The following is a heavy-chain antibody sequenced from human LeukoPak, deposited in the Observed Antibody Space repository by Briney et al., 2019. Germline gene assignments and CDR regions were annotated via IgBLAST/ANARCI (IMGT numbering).Heavy chain of an antibody. V-gene: IGHV5-51*01. J-gene: IGHJ5*02. CDR3: ARRGVDHNWFDP. CDR1: GYSFATYW. Sequence: GESLKISCKGSGYSFATYWIAWVRRMPGKGLEWLGIIYPGDSDTRYGPSFQGQVTISADKSISTAYLQWSSLKASDSAMYYCARRGVDHNWFDPWGQGTLVTVSS. CDR2: IYPGDSDT. D-gene: IGHD3-10*01.